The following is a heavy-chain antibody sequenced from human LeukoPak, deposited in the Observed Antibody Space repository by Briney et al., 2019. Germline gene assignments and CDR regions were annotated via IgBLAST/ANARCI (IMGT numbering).Heavy chain of an antibody. CDR1: GASISSSSFY. CDR3: TRHQYSTSPLH. Sequence: SETLSLTCTVSGASISSSSFYWGWVRQPPGKGLEYIGAIYYTGSTYYHPSLKSRVTISVDTSKHQFSLKLSSVTAADTAVYYCTRHQYSTSPLHWGQGTLVTVSS. CDR2: IYYTGST. V-gene: IGHV4-39*01. D-gene: IGHD6-6*01. J-gene: IGHJ4*02.